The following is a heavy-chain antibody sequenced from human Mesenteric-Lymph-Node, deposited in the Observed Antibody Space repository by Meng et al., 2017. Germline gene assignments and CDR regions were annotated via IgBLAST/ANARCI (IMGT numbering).Heavy chain of an antibody. CDR1: GFTFSTSG. D-gene: IGHD3-22*01. Sequence: GESLKISCAASGFTFSTSGMHWVRQAPGKGLEWVAVMSYDGNNENYADSVKGRFTISRDNSKYILYLQMNSLRAEDTAVYYCTRAYYYDSRSGAFGHWGQGTLVTVSS. CDR3: TRAYYYDSRSGAFGH. CDR2: MSYDGNNE. J-gene: IGHJ4*02. V-gene: IGHV3-30*03.